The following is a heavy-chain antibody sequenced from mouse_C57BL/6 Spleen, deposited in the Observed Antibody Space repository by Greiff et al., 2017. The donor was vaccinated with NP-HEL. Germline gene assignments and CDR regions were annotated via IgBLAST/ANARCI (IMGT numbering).Heavy chain of an antibody. Sequence: QVQLQQSGAELARPGASVKLSCKASGYTFTSYGISWVKQRTGQGLEWIGEIYPRSGNTYYNEKFKGKATLTADNSSSTAYMELRSLTSEDSAVYFCASVNTSHAPWYFDVWGTGTTVTVSS. D-gene: IGHD5-2*01. CDR1: GYTFTSYG. V-gene: IGHV1-81*01. CDR2: IYPRSGNT. J-gene: IGHJ1*03. CDR3: ASVNTSHAPWYFDV.